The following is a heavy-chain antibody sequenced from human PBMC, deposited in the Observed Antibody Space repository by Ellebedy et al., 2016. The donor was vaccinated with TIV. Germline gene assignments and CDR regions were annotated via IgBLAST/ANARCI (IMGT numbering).Heavy chain of an antibody. J-gene: IGHJ4*02. CDR1: GYTFTTYG. CDR2: ITSYNGNT. Sequence: ASVKVSCXASGYTFTTYGVTWVRQAPGQGLEWMGWITSYNGNTNYAQNLQGRVTMTTDTSTSTAYMELRSLRSDDTAMYYCAREITDEGGNSVGHDYWGQGTLVTVSS. CDR3: AREITDEGGNSVGHDY. D-gene: IGHD4-23*01. V-gene: IGHV1-18*01.